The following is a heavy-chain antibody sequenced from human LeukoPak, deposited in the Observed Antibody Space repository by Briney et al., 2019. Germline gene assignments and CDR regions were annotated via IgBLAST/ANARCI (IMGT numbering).Heavy chain of an antibody. CDR2: LYDSGST. CDR1: GGSISSSGYN. V-gene: IGHV4-39*07. Sequence: YPSETLSLTCTVSGGSISSSGYNWDWIRQPPGKGLEWIGNLYDSGSTYYNPSLKSRVTISVDTSKNQSSLRLDSVTAADTAVYYCARVFRRDGYFDYWGQGTLVTVSS. CDR3: ARVFRRDGYFDY. J-gene: IGHJ4*02. D-gene: IGHD5-24*01.